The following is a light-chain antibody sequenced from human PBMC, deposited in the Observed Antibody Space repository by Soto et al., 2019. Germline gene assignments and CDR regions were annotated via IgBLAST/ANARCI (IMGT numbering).Light chain of an antibody. CDR2: DAS. CDR3: QQYTNTNNPWM. Sequence: DSQVTQSPPTLSASVGDRVTITCRAIQTISTWMALYQQKPGKAPKLLVYDASTLQSGVASRFSGSGSGTEFTLIISGLQPDDSATYCRQQYTNTNNPWMFGQGTKVDIK. V-gene: IGKV1-5*01. CDR1: QTISTW. J-gene: IGKJ1*01.